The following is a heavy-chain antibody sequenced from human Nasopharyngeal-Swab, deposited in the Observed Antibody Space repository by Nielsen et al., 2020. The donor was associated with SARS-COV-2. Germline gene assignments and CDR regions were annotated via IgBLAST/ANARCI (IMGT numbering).Heavy chain of an antibody. D-gene: IGHD3-10*01. V-gene: IGHV4-34*01. CDR1: GGSFSGYY. CDR2: INHSGST. Sequence: SETLSLTFAVYGGSFSGYYWSWIRQPPGKGLEWIGEINHSGSTNYNPSLKSRVTISVDTSKNQFSLKLSSVTAADTAVYYCARYGAGGSRITMVRGYMDVWGKGTTVTVSS. J-gene: IGHJ6*03. CDR3: ARYGAGGSRITMVRGYMDV.